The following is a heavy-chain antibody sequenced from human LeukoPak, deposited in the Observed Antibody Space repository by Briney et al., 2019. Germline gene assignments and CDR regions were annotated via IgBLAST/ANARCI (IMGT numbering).Heavy chain of an antibody. CDR1: GGSISSSSYY. D-gene: IGHD6-13*01. CDR2: ISYSGST. J-gene: IGHJ2*01. Sequence: SETLSLTCTVSGGSISSSSYYWGWIRQPPGKGLEWIGSISYSGSTYYNPSLKSRVTISVDTSKNQFSLKLSSVTAADTAVYYCARVYYSSSYDYWYFDLWGRGTLVTVSS. V-gene: IGHV4-39*07. CDR3: ARVYYSSSYDYWYFDL.